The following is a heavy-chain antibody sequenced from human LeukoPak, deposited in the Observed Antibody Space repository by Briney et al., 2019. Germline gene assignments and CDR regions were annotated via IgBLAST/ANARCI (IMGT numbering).Heavy chain of an antibody. CDR3: ARRGVRGFYYFDY. V-gene: IGHV4-28*01. D-gene: IGHD3-10*01. J-gene: IGHJ4*02. CDR1: DYSISSSNW. Sequence: KPSDTLSLTCAVSDYSISSSNWWGWIRQPPGKGLEWIGYIYYSGSTYYNPSLRSRVTMSVDTSKNQFSLKLSSVTAVDTAVYYCARRGVRGFYYFDYWGQGTLVTVSS. CDR2: IYYSGST.